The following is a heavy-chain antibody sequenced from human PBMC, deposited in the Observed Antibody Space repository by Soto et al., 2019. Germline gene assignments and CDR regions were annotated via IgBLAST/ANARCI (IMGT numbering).Heavy chain of an antibody. CDR2: IKQDGSEK. CDR1: GFTFSSYS. Sequence: GSLRLSCAASGFTFSSYSMSWVRQAPGKGLEWVANIKQDGSEKYYVDSVKGRFTISRDNAKNSLYLQMNSLRAEDTAVYYCARDSRTTTVVKYWGQGTLVTVSS. J-gene: IGHJ4*02. V-gene: IGHV3-7*01. D-gene: IGHD4-17*01. CDR3: ARDSRTTTVVKY.